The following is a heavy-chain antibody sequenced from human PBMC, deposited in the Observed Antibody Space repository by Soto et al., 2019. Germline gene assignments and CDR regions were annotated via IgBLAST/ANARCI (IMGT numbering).Heavy chain of an antibody. CDR2: IIPIFGTA. D-gene: IGHD5-18*01. Sequence: SVKVSCKASGGTFSSYAISWVRQAPGQGLEWMGGIIPIFGTANYAQKFQGRVTITADESTSTAYMELSSLRSDDTAVYYCARLAGGTATLYYYYGMDVWGQGTTVTVSS. CDR3: ARLAGGTATLYYYYGMDV. J-gene: IGHJ6*02. CDR1: GGTFSSYA. V-gene: IGHV1-69*13.